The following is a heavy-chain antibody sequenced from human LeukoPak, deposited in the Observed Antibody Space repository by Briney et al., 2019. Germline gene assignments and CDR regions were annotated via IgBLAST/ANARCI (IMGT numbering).Heavy chain of an antibody. CDR2: INPSGGST. V-gene: IGHV1-46*01. D-gene: IGHD5-24*01. CDR1: GYTFTSYG. J-gene: IGHJ4*02. Sequence: VASVKASCKASGYTFTSYGISWVRQAPGQGLEWMGIINPSGGSTSYAQKFQGRVTMTRDTSTSTVYMELSSLRSEDTAVYYCARGGMATILFDYWGQGTLVTVSS. CDR3: ARGGMATILFDY.